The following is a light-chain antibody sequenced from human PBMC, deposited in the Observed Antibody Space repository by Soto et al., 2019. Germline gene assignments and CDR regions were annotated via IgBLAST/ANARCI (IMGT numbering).Light chain of an antibody. Sequence: EIVLTQSPGTLSLSPGERATLSCRASQSFRSSYFAWYQQKPGQAPRLLIFGASTRAPGIPDRFSGSGSGTDFPLTISKLEPADFALFCCQQYGNSSLNFGGGTKVDIK. V-gene: IGKV3-20*01. CDR2: GAS. J-gene: IGKJ4*01. CDR3: QQYGNSSLN. CDR1: QSFRSSY.